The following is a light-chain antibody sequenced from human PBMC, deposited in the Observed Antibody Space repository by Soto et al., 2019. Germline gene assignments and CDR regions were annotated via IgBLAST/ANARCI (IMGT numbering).Light chain of an antibody. J-gene: IGKJ1*01. CDR1: QSVSSN. V-gene: IGKV3-15*01. CDR3: QQSNNWPPT. CDR2: GVS. Sequence: DIVMTQSPLSLPVTPGEPATLSCRASQSVSSNLAWYQQKPGQPPRLLIYGVSTRATGVPARFSGSGSETDFSLTISSLQIEDFALYYCQQSNNWPPTFGQGTKVDI.